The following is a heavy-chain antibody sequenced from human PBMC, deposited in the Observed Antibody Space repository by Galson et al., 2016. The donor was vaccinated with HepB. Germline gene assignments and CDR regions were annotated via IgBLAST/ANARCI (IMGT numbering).Heavy chain of an antibody. J-gene: IGHJ6*04. D-gene: IGHD6-19*01. Sequence: SLRLSCAASGFTFSNYDMHWVRQAPGKGLEWLAVIWSDGSNNYYVHSEKGRFTISRDNSKNTLYLRVNSRRAEDTAVYYCSRAYRSGWYSLSGMDVWGNGTTVTVSS. CDR1: GFTFSNYD. V-gene: IGHV3-33*01. CDR3: SRAYRSGWYSLSGMDV. CDR2: IWSDGSNN.